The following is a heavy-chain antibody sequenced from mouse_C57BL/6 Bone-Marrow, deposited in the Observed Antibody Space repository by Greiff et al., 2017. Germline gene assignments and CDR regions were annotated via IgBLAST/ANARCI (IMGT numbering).Heavy chain of an antibody. CDR2: IWGVGST. D-gene: IGHD1-1*01. V-gene: IGHV2-6*01. J-gene: IGHJ1*03. Sequence: VQLQESGPGLVAPSQSLSITCTVSGFSLTSYGVDWFRQSPGKGLEWLGVIWGVGSTNYNSALKSRLSISKDNSKSQVFLKMNSLQTDDTAMYYCARDYGSSYGYWYFDVWGTGTTVTVSS. CDR1: GFSLTSYG. CDR3: ARDYGSSYGYWYFDV.